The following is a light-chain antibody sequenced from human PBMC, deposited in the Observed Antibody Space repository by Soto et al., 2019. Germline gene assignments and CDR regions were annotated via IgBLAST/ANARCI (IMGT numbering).Light chain of an antibody. CDR2: YAS. CDR3: QQRSNWPPGT. Sequence: EIVLTQSPATLSLSPGERATLSCRPIQIVSSSLPWNQQKPGQPPGILIKYASNRATGIPARFSGSGSGTDFTLTIISLEPEDFAVYYCQQRSNWPPGTFGPGTKVDIK. V-gene: IGKV3-11*01. CDR1: QIVSSS. J-gene: IGKJ3*01.